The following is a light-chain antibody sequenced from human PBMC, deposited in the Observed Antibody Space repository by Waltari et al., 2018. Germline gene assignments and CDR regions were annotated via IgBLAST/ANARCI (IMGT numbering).Light chain of an antibody. CDR3: QQRSNWPPIT. J-gene: IGKJ5*01. CDR2: DAS. V-gene: IGKV3-11*01. CDR1: QSVSSY. Sequence: EIVLTQSPATLSLSPGERATLSCRASQSVSSYLAWYQQKPGQAPRLLIYDASNRATGIPARFRGRGSGTDVTLTISSLEPEDFAVYYGQQRSNWPPITFGQGTRLEIK.